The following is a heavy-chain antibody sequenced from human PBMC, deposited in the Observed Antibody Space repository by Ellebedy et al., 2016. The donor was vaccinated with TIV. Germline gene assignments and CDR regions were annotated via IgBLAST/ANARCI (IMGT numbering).Heavy chain of an antibody. Sequence: GGSLRLSXAASGFTFSSYGMHWVRQAPGKGLEWVAVIWYDGSNKYYADSVKGRFTISRDNSKKTLFLQMTSLGAEDTAVYYCVTRHNGAFDIWGQGTMVTVSS. CDR3: VTRHNGAFDI. J-gene: IGHJ3*02. CDR2: IWYDGSNK. D-gene: IGHD1-1*01. CDR1: GFTFSSYG. V-gene: IGHV3-33*01.